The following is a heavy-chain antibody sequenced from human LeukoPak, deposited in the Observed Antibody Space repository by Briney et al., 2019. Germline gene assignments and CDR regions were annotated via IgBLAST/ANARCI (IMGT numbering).Heavy chain of an antibody. V-gene: IGHV4-39*01. J-gene: IGHJ4*02. CDR3: ARHQTVLLWFGESGPIDY. Sequence: PSQTLSLTCTVSGGSMSSSSYYWGWIRQPPGKGLEWIGSIYYSGSTYYNPSLKSRVTISVDTSKNQFSLKLSSVTAADTAVYYCARHQTVLLWFGESGPIDYWGQGTLVTVSS. CDR2: IYYSGST. CDR1: GGSMSSSSYY. D-gene: IGHD3-10*01.